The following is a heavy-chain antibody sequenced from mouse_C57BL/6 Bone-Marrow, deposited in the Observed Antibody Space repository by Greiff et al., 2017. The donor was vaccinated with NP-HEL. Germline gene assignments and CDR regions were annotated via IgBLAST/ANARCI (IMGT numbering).Heavy chain of an antibody. CDR2: IWSGGST. Sequence: VQVVESGPGLVQPSQSLSITCTVSGFSLTSYGVHWVRQPPGKGLEWLGVIWSGGSTDYNAAFISRLSISKDNSKSQVFFKMNSLQADDTAIYYCAKNWDYGSSYLDYWGQGTTLTVSS. J-gene: IGHJ2*01. D-gene: IGHD1-1*01. CDR1: GFSLTSYG. V-gene: IGHV2-4*01. CDR3: AKNWDYGSSYLDY.